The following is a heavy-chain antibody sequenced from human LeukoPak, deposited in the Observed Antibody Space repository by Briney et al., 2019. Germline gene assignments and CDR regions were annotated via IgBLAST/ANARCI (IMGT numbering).Heavy chain of an antibody. D-gene: IGHD2-15*01. Sequence: GESLKISCKGSGYTFTSYWIAWVRQMPGKGLEWMGIIYPDDSDTRFSPSFQGQVTISADKSISTAYLQWSSLKASDTAMYYCARQYCSGGSCYFPFYGMDVWGQGTTVTVSS. CDR2: IYPDDSDT. CDR3: ARQYCSGGSCYFPFYGMDV. J-gene: IGHJ6*02. CDR1: GYTFTSYW. V-gene: IGHV5-51*01.